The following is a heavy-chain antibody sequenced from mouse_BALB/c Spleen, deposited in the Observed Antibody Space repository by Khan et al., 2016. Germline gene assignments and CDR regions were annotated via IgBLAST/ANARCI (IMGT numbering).Heavy chain of an antibody. Sequence: QVQLQQSGAELMKPGASVKISCKATGYTFSNYWIEWVKQRPGHGLEWIGDILPGTANSNYNENLKGKATLTADTSSNTAYMQLSSLTSEDSVVYYCARAWYSMDYWGQGTSVTVSS. J-gene: IGHJ4*01. CDR2: ILPGTANS. V-gene: IGHV1-9*01. CDR3: ARAWYSMDY. CDR1: GYTFSNYW.